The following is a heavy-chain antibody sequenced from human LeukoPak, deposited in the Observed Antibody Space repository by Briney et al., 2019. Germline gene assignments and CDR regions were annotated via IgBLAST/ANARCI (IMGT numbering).Heavy chain of an antibody. V-gene: IGHV3-74*01. CDR2: INSDGSVT. D-gene: IGHD2-2*01. Sequence: PGGSLRLSCAASGITFSSNWMHWVRQAPGKGLVWVSRINSDGSVTNYADSVKGRFTISRDNAKNTLYLQMNSLRAEDTAVYSCGSSSTTCCDYWGQGALVTVSS. CDR1: GITFSSNW. CDR3: GSSSTTCCDY. J-gene: IGHJ4*02.